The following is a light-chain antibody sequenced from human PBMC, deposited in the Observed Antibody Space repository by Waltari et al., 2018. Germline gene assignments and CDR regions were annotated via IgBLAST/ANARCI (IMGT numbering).Light chain of an antibody. Sequence: QSVLTQPPSVSGAPGQRVTISCTGSSSNIGAGYAVHWYQQLPGTAPKLLIYGNNNRPSGVPDRFSGSKSGTSASLAITGLQADDEADYYCQSYDSSLYYVFGTGTKVTVL. J-gene: IGLJ1*01. CDR3: QSYDSSLYYV. CDR1: SSNIGAGYA. V-gene: IGLV1-40*01. CDR2: GNN.